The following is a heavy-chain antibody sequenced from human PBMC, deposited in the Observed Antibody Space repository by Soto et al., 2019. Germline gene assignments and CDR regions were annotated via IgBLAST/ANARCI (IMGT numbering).Heavy chain of an antibody. Sequence: QVQLVQSGAEVKKPGASVKVSCKASGYTFTSYGISWVRQAPGQGLEWMGWISAYNGNTNYAQKLQGRVTMTTDTSTSTAYMELGSLRSDDPAVDYWARAPHYDCSGYFYRPWGQGTLVTVSS. CDR3: ARAPHYDCSGYFYRP. CDR1: GYTFTSYG. D-gene: IGHD3-22*01. CDR2: ISAYNGNT. J-gene: IGHJ4*02. V-gene: IGHV1-18*01.